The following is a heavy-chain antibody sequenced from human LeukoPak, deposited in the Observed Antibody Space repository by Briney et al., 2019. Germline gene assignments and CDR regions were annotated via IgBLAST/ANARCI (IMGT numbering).Heavy chain of an antibody. CDR2: ISSSSSYI. V-gene: IGHV3-21*01. CDR3: ARERPYCSSTSCYSDY. J-gene: IGHJ4*02. D-gene: IGHD2-2*02. Sequence: GGSLRLSCAASGFTFSSYSMDWVRQAPGKGLEWVSSISSSSSYIYYADSVKGRFTISRDNAKNSLYLQMNSLRAEDTAVYYCARERPYCSSTSCYSDYWGQGTLVTVSS. CDR1: GFTFSSYS.